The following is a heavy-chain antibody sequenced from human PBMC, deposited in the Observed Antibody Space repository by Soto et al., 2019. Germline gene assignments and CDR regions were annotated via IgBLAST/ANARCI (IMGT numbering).Heavy chain of an antibody. CDR2: IYPDDSDT. CDR1: GYSFSNFW. V-gene: IGHV5-51*01. D-gene: IGHD2-8*02. CDR3: ASSVLVTSTMNYFDL. Sequence: AXESLKIWCQADGYSFSNFWIAWVRQIPGEGLEWLGIIYPDDSDTRYSPSFLGQVTISADKSIKTTYLQWSSLKASDTAIYFCASSVLVTSTMNYFDLWGQGTLVTVSS. J-gene: IGHJ4*02.